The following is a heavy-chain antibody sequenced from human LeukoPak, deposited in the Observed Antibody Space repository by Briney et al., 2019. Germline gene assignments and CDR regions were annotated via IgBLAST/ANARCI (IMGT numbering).Heavy chain of an antibody. CDR2: IHNSGSA. CDR3: ARATIYGYMDY. CDR1: GGSISGYY. J-gene: IGHJ4*02. Sequence: SETLSLTCTVSGGSISGYYWSWLRQPPGKGLDWIGYIHNSGSANYSPSLKSRVTIPIETSKNQFSLDLRSVAASDTAVYFCARATIYGYMDYWGQGTLVTVSS. D-gene: IGHD3-16*02. V-gene: IGHV4-4*09.